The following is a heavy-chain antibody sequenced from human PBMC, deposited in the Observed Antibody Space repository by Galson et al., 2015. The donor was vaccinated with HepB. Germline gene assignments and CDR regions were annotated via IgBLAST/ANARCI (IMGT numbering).Heavy chain of an antibody. J-gene: IGHJ4*02. D-gene: IGHD3-16*01. CDR2: IGTAGDT. CDR3: ARGADYGGFDY. Sequence: SLRLSCADSGFTFSNYDMHWVRQATGKGLEWVSGIGTAGDTYYPGSVKGRFTISRENAKNSLYPQMNSLRAGDTAVYYCARGADYGGFDYWGQGTLVTVSS. CDR1: GFTFSNYD. V-gene: IGHV3-13*01.